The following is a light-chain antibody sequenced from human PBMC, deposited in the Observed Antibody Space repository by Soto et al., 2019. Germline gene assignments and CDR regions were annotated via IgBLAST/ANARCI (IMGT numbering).Light chain of an antibody. V-gene: IGKV3-20*01. CDR1: QSVSSN. Sequence: IVMTQSPVTLSVSPGGRAILSCRASQSVSSNLAGYRQKPGQAPRLLIYGASNRATGIPDRFSGSGSGTDFTLTISRLEPEDFAVYYCQQYGSSGTFGQGTKVDIK. J-gene: IGKJ1*01. CDR2: GAS. CDR3: QQYGSSGT.